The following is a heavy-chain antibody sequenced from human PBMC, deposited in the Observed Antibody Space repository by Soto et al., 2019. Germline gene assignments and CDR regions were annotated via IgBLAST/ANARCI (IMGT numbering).Heavy chain of an antibody. CDR2: IKQDGSEK. J-gene: IGHJ4*02. CDR3: ARVSYSSGWNLYYFDY. CDR1: GFTFSSYW. D-gene: IGHD6-19*01. Sequence: GESLKISCAASGFTFSSYWMSWVRQAPGKGLEWVANIKQDGSEKYYVDSVKGRFTISRDNAKNSLYLQMNSLRAEDTAVYYCARVSYSSGWNLYYFDYWGQGTLVTVSS. V-gene: IGHV3-7*05.